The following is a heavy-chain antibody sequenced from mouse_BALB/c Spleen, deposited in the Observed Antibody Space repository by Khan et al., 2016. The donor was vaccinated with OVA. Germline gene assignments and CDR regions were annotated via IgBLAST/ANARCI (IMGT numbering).Heavy chain of an antibody. CDR2: IHYSGTT. J-gene: IGHJ1*01. CDR1: GYSITSGYS. D-gene: IGHD1-1*01. Sequence: EVQLQESGPDLVKPSQSLSLTCTVTGYSITSGYSWHWIRQFPGNKLEWMGYIHYSGTTNYNPSLKSRISITRDTSKNQFFLQLNSVTTEDTATYYCARSDTTVVAYWYFDVWGAGTTVTVSS. V-gene: IGHV3-1*02. CDR3: ARSDTTVVAYWYFDV.